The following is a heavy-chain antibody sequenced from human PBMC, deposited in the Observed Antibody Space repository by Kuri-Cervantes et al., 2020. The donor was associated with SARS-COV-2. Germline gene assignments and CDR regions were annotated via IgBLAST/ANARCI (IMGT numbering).Heavy chain of an antibody. D-gene: IGHD1-26*01. J-gene: IGHJ4*02. CDR2: IIPIFGTA. CDR1: GGTFSSYA. Sequence: SVKVSCKASGGTFSSYAISWVRQAPGQGLEWMGGIIPIFGTANYAQKFQGRVTITADESTSTAYMELSSLRAEDTAVYYCAKDKSGSYLTYYDYWGQGTLVTVSS. V-gene: IGHV1-69*13. CDR3: AKDKSGSYLTYYDY.